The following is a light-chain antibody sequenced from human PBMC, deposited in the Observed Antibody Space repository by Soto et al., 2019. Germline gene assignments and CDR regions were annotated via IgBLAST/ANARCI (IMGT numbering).Light chain of an antibody. CDR1: SSDVGSYNL. J-gene: IGLJ1*01. Sequence: QSALTQPASVSGSPGQSITISFTGTSSDVGSYNLVSWYQQHPGKAPKLMIYEGSKRPSGVSNRFSGSKSGNTASLTISGLQAEDEADYYCCSYAGSRTFLFGTGTKVTVL. V-gene: IGLV2-23*03. CDR2: EGS. CDR3: CSYAGSRTFL.